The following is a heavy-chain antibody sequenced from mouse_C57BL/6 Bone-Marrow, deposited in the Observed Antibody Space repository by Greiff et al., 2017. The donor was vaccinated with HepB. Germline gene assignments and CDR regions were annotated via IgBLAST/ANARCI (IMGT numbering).Heavy chain of an antibody. Sequence: VQLQQSGPELVKPGASVKISCKASGYTFTDYYMNWVKQSHGKSLEWIGDINPNNGGTSYNQKFKGKATLTVDKSSSTAYMELLSLTSEDSAVYYCARYDGYWAYWGQGTLVTVSA. J-gene: IGHJ3*01. V-gene: IGHV1-26*01. CDR1: GYTFTDYY. CDR2: INPNNGGT. D-gene: IGHD2-3*01. CDR3: ARYDGYWAY.